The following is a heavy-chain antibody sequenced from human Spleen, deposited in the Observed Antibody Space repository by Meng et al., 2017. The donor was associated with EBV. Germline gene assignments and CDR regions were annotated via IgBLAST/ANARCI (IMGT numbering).Heavy chain of an antibody. J-gene: IGHJ4*01. V-gene: IGHV4-34*01. Sequence: QVNLLQGGARLLKPSGTSALTCAVYGGSSSGSDWSWIRQPPGKGLEWIGEINLGGNTNYNPSLKSRVSISVDTSKNHFSLKVDSVTAADTAVYYCATWNNNGWYYGYWGQGTLVTVSS. D-gene: IGHD6-19*01. CDR2: INLGGNT. CDR1: GGSSSGSD. CDR3: ATWNNNGWYYGY.